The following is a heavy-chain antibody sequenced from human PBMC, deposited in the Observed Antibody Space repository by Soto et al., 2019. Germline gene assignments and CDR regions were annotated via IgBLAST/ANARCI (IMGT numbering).Heavy chain of an antibody. CDR1: GGSISSDNW. D-gene: IGHD5-18*01. J-gene: IGHJ4*02. CDR3: ARDSNVDTASYYFDY. V-gene: IGHV4-4*02. Sequence: SDTLSLTCAVSGGSISSDNWWSWVRQPPGKGLEWIGEIYRSGSTNYNPSLRSRVSISVDKSKNQFSLKLNSVTAADTAVYYCARDSNVDTASYYFDYWGQGTLVTVSS. CDR2: IYRSGST.